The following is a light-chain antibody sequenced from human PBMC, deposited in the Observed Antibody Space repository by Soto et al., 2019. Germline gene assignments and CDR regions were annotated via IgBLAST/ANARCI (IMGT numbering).Light chain of an antibody. CDR3: SSYTSSSTPMV. CDR1: SSDVGGYNY. V-gene: IGLV2-14*01. CDR2: EVS. Sequence: QSALTQPASVSGSPGQSITISCTGTSSDVGGYNYVSWYQQHPGKAPKLMIYEVSNRPSGVSNRFSGSKSGNTASLTISGLQXXXXADYYCSSYTSSSTPMVFGGGTQLT. J-gene: IGLJ3*02.